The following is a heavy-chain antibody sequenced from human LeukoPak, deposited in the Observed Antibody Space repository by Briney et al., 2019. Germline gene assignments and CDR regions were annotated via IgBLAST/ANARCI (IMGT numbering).Heavy chain of an antibody. CDR2: IWYDGSNK. D-gene: IGHD5-24*01. V-gene: IGHV3-33*06. CDR1: GFTFSSYG. Sequence: GESLKISCAASGFTFSSYGMHWVRQAPGKGLEWVAVIWYDGSNKYYADSVKGRFTISRDNSKNTLYLQMNSLRAEDTAVYYCAKDHRRDGYNFDRYWGQGTLVTVSS. J-gene: IGHJ4*02. CDR3: AKDHRRDGYNFDRY.